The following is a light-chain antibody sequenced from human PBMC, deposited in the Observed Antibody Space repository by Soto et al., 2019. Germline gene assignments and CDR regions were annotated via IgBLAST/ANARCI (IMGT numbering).Light chain of an antibody. CDR2: AVS. CDR3: SSYTRSSAPYV. CDR1: SSDVGAYNY. J-gene: IGLJ1*01. V-gene: IGLV2-14*01. Sequence: QSVLTQPASVSGSPGQSITISCTGTSSDVGAYNYVSWYQQHPGEAPKLMIYAVSNRPPGVSNRFSGSKSGNTASLTISGLQAEDEADYYCSSYTRSSAPYVFGTGTKVTVL.